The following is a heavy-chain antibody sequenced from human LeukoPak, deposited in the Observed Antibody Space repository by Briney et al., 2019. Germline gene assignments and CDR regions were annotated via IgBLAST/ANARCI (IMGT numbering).Heavy chain of an antibody. Sequence: SETLSLTCAVYGGSFSGYYWSWIRQPPGKGLEWIGSIYYSGSTYYNPSLKSRVTISVDTSKNQFSLKLSSVTAADTAVYYCARASYYYDSSGYHQGDAFDIWGQGTMVTVSS. CDR2: IYYSGST. D-gene: IGHD3-22*01. V-gene: IGHV4-34*01. CDR1: GGSFSGYY. J-gene: IGHJ3*02. CDR3: ARASYYYDSSGYHQGDAFDI.